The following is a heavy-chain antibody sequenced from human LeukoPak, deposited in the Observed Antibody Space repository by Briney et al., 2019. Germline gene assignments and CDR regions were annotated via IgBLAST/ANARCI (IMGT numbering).Heavy chain of an antibody. CDR2: INSDGSST. CDR1: GFTFSSYW. V-gene: IGHV3-74*01. D-gene: IGHD5-12*01. J-gene: IGHJ4*02. Sequence: GGSLRLSCAASGFTFSSYWMHWVRQAPGKGLVWVSRINSDGSSTSYADSVKGRFTIFRDNAKNTLYLQMNSLRAEDTAVYYCATGYSGYLFDYWGQGTLVTVSS. CDR3: ATGYSGYLFDY.